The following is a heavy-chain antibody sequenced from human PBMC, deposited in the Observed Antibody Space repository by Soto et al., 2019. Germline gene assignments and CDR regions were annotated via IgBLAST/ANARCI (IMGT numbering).Heavy chain of an antibody. D-gene: IGHD3-22*01. V-gene: IGHV1-69*01. CDR1: GGTFSSYA. J-gene: IGHJ5*02. Sequence: QVQLVQSGAEVKKPGSSVKVSCKASGGTFSSYAISRVRQAPGQGLEWMGGIIPIFGTANYAQKFQGRVTITADESTSTAYMELSSLRSEDTAVYYCARLGVGYYYDSSGYSWGQGTLVTVSS. CDR3: ARLGVGYYYDSSGYS. CDR2: IIPIFGTA.